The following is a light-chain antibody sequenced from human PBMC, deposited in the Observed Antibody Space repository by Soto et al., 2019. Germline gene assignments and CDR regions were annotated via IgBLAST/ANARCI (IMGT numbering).Light chain of an antibody. J-gene: IGKJ5*01. CDR2: DTS. V-gene: IGKV3-11*01. Sequence: ETVMTQSPGTLSVSPGEKTTLXXRASQSVSIHLAWYQQKPGQAPRLLXYDTSTRATGIPARFSGSGSGTEFTLTINSLEPEDFAVYYCQQRSNWPPITFGQGTRLEIK. CDR3: QQRSNWPPIT. CDR1: QSVSIH.